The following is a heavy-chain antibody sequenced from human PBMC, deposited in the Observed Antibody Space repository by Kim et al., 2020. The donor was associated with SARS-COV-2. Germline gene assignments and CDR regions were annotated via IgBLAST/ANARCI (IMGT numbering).Heavy chain of an antibody. CDR3: AREGSRFGVMRGGAFDI. Sequence: SVKVSCKASGGTFSSYAISWVRQAPGQGLEWMGGIIPIFGTANYAQKFQGRVTITADESTSTAYMELSSLRSEDTAVYYCAREGSRFGVMRGGAFDIWGQGTMVTVSS. V-gene: IGHV1-69*13. CDR2: IIPIFGTA. CDR1: GGTFSSYA. J-gene: IGHJ3*02. D-gene: IGHD3-16*01.